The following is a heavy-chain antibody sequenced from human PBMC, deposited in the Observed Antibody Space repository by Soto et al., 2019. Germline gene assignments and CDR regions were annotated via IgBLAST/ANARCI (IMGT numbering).Heavy chain of an antibody. CDR3: AKDRDIVVVVAATPVDY. CDR2: ISYDGSNK. J-gene: IGHJ4*02. V-gene: IGHV3-30*18. CDR1: GFTFSSYG. D-gene: IGHD2-15*01. Sequence: QVQLVESGGGVVQPGRSLRLSCAASGFTFSSYGMHWVRQAPGKGLEWVAVISYDGSNKYYADSVKGRFTISRDNSKYPLYLQMNSLRAEDTAVYYCAKDRDIVVVVAATPVDYWGQGTLVTVSS.